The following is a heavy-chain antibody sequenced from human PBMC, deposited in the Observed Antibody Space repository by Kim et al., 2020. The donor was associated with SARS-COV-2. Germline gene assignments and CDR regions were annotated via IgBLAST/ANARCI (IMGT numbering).Heavy chain of an antibody. J-gene: IGHJ6*02. Sequence: SETLSLTCAVYGGSFSGYYWSWIRQPPGKGLEWIGEINHSGSTNYNPSLKSRVTISVDTSKNQFSLKLSSVTAADTAVYYCARVLPEFYYYYGMDVWGQGTTVTVSS. CDR2: INHSGST. D-gene: IGHD2-15*01. V-gene: IGHV4-34*01. CDR3: ARVLPEFYYYYGMDV. CDR1: GGSFSGYY.